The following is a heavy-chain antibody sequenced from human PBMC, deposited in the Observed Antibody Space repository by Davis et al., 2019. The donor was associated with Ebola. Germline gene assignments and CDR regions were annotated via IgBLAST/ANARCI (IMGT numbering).Heavy chain of an antibody. CDR3: ATGGNWHFDY. CDR2: IKEDGSEK. V-gene: IGHV3-7*01. J-gene: IGHJ4*02. Sequence: PGGSLRLSCAASGFTFSSYSMSWVRQAPGKGLEWVANIKEDGSEKYYVDSVKGRFTISRDNSKNTLYLQMNSLRAEDTAVYYCATGGNWHFDYWGQGTLVTVSS. CDR1: GFTFSSYS. D-gene: IGHD4-23*01.